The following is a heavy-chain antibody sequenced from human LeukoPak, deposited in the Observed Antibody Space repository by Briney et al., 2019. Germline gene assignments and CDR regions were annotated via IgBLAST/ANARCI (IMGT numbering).Heavy chain of an antibody. CDR1: GFTFSSYG. CDR3: ARDFRGYSGYDRRSWFDP. V-gene: IGHV3-30*03. J-gene: IGHJ5*02. Sequence: PGRSLRLTCAASGFTFSSYGMHWVRQAPGKGLEWVAVISYDGSNKYYADSVKGRFTISRDNSKNTLYLQMNSLRAEDTAVYYCARDFRGYSGYDRRSWFDPWGQGTLVTVSS. CDR2: ISYDGSNK. D-gene: IGHD5-12*01.